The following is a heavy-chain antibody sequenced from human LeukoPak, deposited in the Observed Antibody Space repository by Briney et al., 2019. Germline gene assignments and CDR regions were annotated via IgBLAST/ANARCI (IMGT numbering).Heavy chain of an antibody. CDR1: GFSLSTSGMC. J-gene: IGHJ3*02. Sequence: ESGPTLVNPTQTLTLTCTFSGFSLSTSGMCVSWIRQPPGKALKWLAPIDWDDDKYYSTSLKTRLTISKDTSKNQVVLTMTNMDPVGTATYYCARKGYSTLDAFDIWGQGTMVTVSS. CDR2: IDWDDDK. CDR3: ARKGYSTLDAFDI. V-gene: IGHV2-70*01. D-gene: IGHD6-13*01.